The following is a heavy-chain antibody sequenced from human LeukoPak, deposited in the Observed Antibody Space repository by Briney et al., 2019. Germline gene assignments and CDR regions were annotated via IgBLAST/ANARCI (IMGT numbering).Heavy chain of an antibody. Sequence: PSETLSLTCSVSGGSISSSLHYWSWIRQPPGKGLEWIGYIYYSGSTNYNPSLKSRVTISVDTSKNQFSLKLSSVTAADTAVYYCAREGAGYSSGWYNYYYGMDVWGQGTTVTVSS. D-gene: IGHD6-19*01. CDR3: AREGAGYSSGWYNYYYGMDV. CDR2: IYYSGST. J-gene: IGHJ6*02. V-gene: IGHV4-61*01. CDR1: GGSISSSLHY.